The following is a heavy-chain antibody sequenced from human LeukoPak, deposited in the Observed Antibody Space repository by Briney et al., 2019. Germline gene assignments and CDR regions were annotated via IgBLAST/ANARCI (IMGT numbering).Heavy chain of an antibody. Sequence: SETLSLTCAVSGGSISRSNWWSWVRQPPGKGLEWIGEIYYSGSVNYNPSLKSRVTISVDTSKNQFSLKLSSVTAADTAVYYCARGLSAIVYWGQGTLVTVSS. J-gene: IGHJ4*02. CDR3: ARGLSAIVY. V-gene: IGHV4-4*02. D-gene: IGHD2-15*01. CDR1: GGSISRSNW. CDR2: IYYSGSV.